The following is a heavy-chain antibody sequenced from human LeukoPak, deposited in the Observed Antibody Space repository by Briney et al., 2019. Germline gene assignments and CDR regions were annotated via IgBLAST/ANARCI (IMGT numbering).Heavy chain of an antibody. D-gene: IGHD2-8*01. CDR2: INSDGSST. V-gene: IGHV3-74*01. J-gene: IGHJ4*02. CDR1: GFTFSSYW. Sequence: GGSLRLSCADSGFTFSSYWMHWVRQAPGKGLVWVSRINSDGSSTSYADSVKGRFTISRDNAKNTLYLQMNSLRAEDTAVYYCARGIRNDNGIDYWGQGTLVTVSS. CDR3: ARGIRNDNGIDY.